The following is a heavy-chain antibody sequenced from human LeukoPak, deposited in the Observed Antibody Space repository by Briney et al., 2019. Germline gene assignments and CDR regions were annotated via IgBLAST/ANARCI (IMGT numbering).Heavy chain of an antibody. CDR1: GYTFTDYY. J-gene: IGHJ4*02. V-gene: IGHV1-2*02. Sequence: ASVEVSCKASGYTFTDYYMHWVRQAPGQGLECMGWINTNSGATKYAQKFRGRVTMTRDTSISTAYMELSSLRSDDTAVYYCARGTTGYYYVWGQGTLVTVSS. CDR2: INTNSGAT. D-gene: IGHD3-10*02. CDR3: ARGTTGYYYV.